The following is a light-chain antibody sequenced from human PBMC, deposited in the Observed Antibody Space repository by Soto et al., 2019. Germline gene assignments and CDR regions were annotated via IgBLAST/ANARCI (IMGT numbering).Light chain of an antibody. J-gene: IGLJ3*02. Sequence: QSALTQPASVSGSPGQSLTISCTGTSSDVGDYKYVSWYQQHPGKAPKLMIYEVSNRPSGVSNRFSGSKSGNTASLTISGLQAADEADYYCSSYTSSSIWVFGGGTKLTVL. V-gene: IGLV2-14*01. CDR3: SSYTSSSIWV. CDR2: EVS. CDR1: SSDVGDYKY.